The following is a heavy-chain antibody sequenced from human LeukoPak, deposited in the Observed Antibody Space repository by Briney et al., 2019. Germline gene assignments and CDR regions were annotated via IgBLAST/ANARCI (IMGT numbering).Heavy chain of an antibody. CDR1: GGTFSSYA. CDR2: IIPIFGTA. J-gene: IGHJ6*03. V-gene: IGHV1-69*13. Sequence: SVKVSCXASGGTFSSYAISWVRQAPGQGLEWMGGIIPIFGTANYAQKFQGRVTITADESTSTAYMELSSLRSEDTAVYYCARARTVGGSWGYYYYYMDVWGKGTTVTVSS. CDR3: ARARTVGGSWGYYYYYMDV. D-gene: IGHD3-16*01.